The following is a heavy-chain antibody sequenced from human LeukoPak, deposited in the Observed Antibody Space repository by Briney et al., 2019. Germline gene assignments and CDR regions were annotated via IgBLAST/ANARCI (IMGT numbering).Heavy chain of an antibody. Sequence: SKTLSLICTVSGGSISSYYWSWIRQPAGKGLEWIGRIYTSGSTNYNPSLKSRVTMSVDTSKNQFSLKLSSVTAADTAVYYCARAVGSGSFQTYYYYMDVWGKGTTVTISS. V-gene: IGHV4-4*07. D-gene: IGHD3-10*01. J-gene: IGHJ6*03. CDR1: GGSISSYY. CDR2: IYTSGST. CDR3: ARAVGSGSFQTYYYYMDV.